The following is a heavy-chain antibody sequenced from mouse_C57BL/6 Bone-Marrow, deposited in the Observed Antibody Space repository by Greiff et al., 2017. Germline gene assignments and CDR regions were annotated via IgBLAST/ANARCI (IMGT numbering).Heavy chain of an antibody. CDR1: GYSFTGYF. J-gene: IGHJ1*03. D-gene: IGHD1-1*01. CDR2: INPYNGDT. V-gene: IGHV1-20*01. CDR3: ARGDYYGSSYWYFDV. Sequence: VQLQQSGPELVKPGDSVKISCKASGYSFTGYFMNWVMQSHGKSLEWIGRINPYNGDTFYNQKFKGKATLTVDKSSSTAHMERRSLTSEDSAVYYCARGDYYGSSYWYFDVWGTGTTGTVSS.